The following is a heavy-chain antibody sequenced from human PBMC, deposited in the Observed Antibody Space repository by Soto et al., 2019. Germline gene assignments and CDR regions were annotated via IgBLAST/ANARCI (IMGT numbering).Heavy chain of an antibody. CDR2: INPKSGGT. Sequence: ASVKVSCKASGYSFTDYHIHWVRQAPGQGLEWLGRINPKSGGTSTAQKFQGWVTMTTDTSISTASMELTRLTSDDTAIYYCASSDSTDCSNGVCSFFYNHDMDVWGQGTTVTVS. CDR1: GYSFTDYH. CDR3: ASSDSTDCSNGVCSFFYNHDMDV. D-gene: IGHD2-8*01. J-gene: IGHJ6*02. V-gene: IGHV1-2*04.